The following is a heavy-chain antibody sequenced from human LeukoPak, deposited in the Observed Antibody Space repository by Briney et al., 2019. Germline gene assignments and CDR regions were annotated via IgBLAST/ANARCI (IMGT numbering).Heavy chain of an antibody. J-gene: IGHJ6*02. CDR2: ISYDGNNK. CDR1: GFTFSGYA. Sequence: GRSLRLSCAASGFTFSGYAMHWVRQAPGKGLEWVAVISYDGNNKYYADSVKGRFTIARDNSKNTLYLQMDSLRPEDTAVYCCARDFGSGRSTYYYYNMDVWGQGTTVTVSS. D-gene: IGHD3-10*01. V-gene: IGHV3-30-3*01. CDR3: ARDFGSGRSTYYYYNMDV.